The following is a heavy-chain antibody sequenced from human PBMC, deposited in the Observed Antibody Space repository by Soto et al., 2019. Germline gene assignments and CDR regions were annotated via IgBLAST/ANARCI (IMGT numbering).Heavy chain of an antibody. Sequence: PSETLSLTCTVSGGSVSSGSYYWSWIRQPPGKGLEWIGYIYNSGSTNYNPSLKSRVTISVDTSKNQFSLKLSSVTAADTAVYYCARDRHYDSSGYPIRGSAPWFDYWGQGTLVTVSS. J-gene: IGHJ4*02. V-gene: IGHV4-61*01. CDR3: ARDRHYDSSGYPIRGSAPWFDY. CDR2: IYNSGST. CDR1: GGSVSSGSYY. D-gene: IGHD3-22*01.